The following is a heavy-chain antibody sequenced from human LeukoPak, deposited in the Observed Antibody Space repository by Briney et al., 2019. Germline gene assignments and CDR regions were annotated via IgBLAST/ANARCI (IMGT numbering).Heavy chain of an antibody. V-gene: IGHV3-7*03. CDR3: ARERWAEYYLDY. J-gene: IGHJ4*02. Sequence: GGSLRLSCAASGFSFSSHWMSWVRQAPGKGLEWVANIKQDGGEKYYADSVKGRFAISRDNAKNLLYLEMNSLSAEDTALYYCARERWAEYYLDYWGQGTLVTVSS. D-gene: IGHD2/OR15-2a*01. CDR2: IKQDGGEK. CDR1: GFSFSSHW.